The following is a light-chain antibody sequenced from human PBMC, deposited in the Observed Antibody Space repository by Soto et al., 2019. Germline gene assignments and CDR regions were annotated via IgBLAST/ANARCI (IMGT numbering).Light chain of an antibody. CDR3: HHYNNWPHT. J-gene: IGKJ4*01. CDR1: QSVASN. V-gene: IGKV3-15*01. CDR2: GAS. Sequence: DIVMTQSPATLSVSPGERATLSCRASQSVASNLAWYQQRPGQAPRLLIYGASTRATGVPVRFSGSGSGTEFTLTFSSLESEDFAVYYCHHYNNWPHTFGGGTKLEIK.